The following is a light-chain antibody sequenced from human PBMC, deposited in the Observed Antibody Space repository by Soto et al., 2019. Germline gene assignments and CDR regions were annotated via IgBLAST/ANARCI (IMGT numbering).Light chain of an antibody. V-gene: IGKV3-20*01. CDR2: GAS. J-gene: IGKJ2*01. CDR1: QSVSSSH. CDR3: QQYGNSLYT. Sequence: EIVLTQSPGTLSLSPGERATVSCRASQSVSSSHLAWYQQKPGQAPRLLIYGASNRATGIPDRFSGGGSGTDCTLTISRLEPEDFALYYCQQYGNSLYTFGQGTKLEIK.